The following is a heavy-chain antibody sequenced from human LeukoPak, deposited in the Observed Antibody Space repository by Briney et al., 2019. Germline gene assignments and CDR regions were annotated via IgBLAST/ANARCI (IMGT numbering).Heavy chain of an antibody. CDR1: GFTFSSYW. CDR3: AKEPSYCTNGVCYSRVFDR. CDR2: IKQDGSER. Sequence: GGSLRLSCAASGFTFSSYWMSWVRQAPGKGLEWVANIKQDGSERYYVDSVKGRFTIYRDNAKNTLYLQMSGLRAEDTAVYYCAKEPSYCTNGVCYSRVFDRWGQGTLVTVSS. J-gene: IGHJ5*02. V-gene: IGHV3-7*03. D-gene: IGHD2-8*01.